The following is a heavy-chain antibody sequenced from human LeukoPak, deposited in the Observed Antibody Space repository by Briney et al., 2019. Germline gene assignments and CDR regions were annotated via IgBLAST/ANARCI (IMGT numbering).Heavy chain of an antibody. D-gene: IGHD3-9*01. CDR3: ASSHYDILTGYYFRSLVSDY. J-gene: IGHJ4*02. V-gene: IGHV3-30*04. CDR1: GFTFSTYA. Sequence: GGSLRLSCAASGFTFSTYAMHWVRQAPGKGLEWVAVIPYDGSNKYYADSVKGRFTISRDNAKNSLYLQMNSLRAEDTAVYYCASSHYDILTGYYFRSLVSDYWGQGTLVTVSS. CDR2: IPYDGSNK.